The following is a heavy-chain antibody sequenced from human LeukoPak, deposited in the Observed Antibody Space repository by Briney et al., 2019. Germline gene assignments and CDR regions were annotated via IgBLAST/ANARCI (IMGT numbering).Heavy chain of an antibody. J-gene: IGHJ5*02. Sequence: ASVKVSCKASGYTFADYPVHWVRQAPEQGLEWMGRLDPNSGGTNYPQKFQGRVTMTRDTSITTAYMELRSLRSDDTAVYYCARVPPGASSSWYILFDNWFDPWGQGTLVTVSS. CDR2: LDPNSGGT. CDR1: GYTFADYP. D-gene: IGHD6-13*01. V-gene: IGHV1-2*06. CDR3: ARVPPGASSSWYILFDNWFDP.